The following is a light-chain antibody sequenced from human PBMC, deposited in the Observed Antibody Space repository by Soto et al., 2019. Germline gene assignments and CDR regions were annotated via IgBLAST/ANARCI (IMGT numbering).Light chain of an antibody. Sequence: EIVMTQSPAALSASPGARHTLSCRASQNIRSNVAWYQQKPGQAPRLLIYGASSRATGIPDRFSGSGFGTEFTLTISSLQSEDFAVYYCQQYKNWPLFGQGTRLEIK. CDR3: QQYKNWPL. J-gene: IGKJ5*01. CDR1: QNIRSN. V-gene: IGKV3D-15*01. CDR2: GAS.